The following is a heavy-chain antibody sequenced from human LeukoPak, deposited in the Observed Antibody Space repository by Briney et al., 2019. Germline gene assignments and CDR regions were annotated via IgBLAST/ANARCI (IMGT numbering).Heavy chain of an antibody. CDR3: AREVPAAIVDNGWLQLRPFDY. Sequence: PGGSLRLSCAASGFTFSSYAMHWVRQAPGKRLEWVAVISYDGSNKYYADSVKGRFTISRDNSKNTLYLQMNSLRAEDTAVYYCAREVPAAIVDNGWLQLRPFDYWGQGTLVTVSS. V-gene: IGHV3-30-3*01. D-gene: IGHD2-2*02. J-gene: IGHJ4*02. CDR1: GFTFSSYA. CDR2: ISYDGSNK.